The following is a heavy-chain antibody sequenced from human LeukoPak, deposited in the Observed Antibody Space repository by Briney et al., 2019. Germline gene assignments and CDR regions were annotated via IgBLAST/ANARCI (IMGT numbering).Heavy chain of an antibody. CDR2: IHWDGGST. V-gene: IGHV3-20*04. CDR1: GFTFDDYG. J-gene: IGHJ4*02. CDR3: AGGHGFEY. Sequence: GGSLRLSCAASGFTFDDYGMSWVRQAPGKGLEWVSGIHWDGGSTGYADSVKSRFTISRDSAKNSLYLQMNSLRADDTAVYYCAGGHGFEYWGQGTLVTVSS. D-gene: IGHD3-16*01.